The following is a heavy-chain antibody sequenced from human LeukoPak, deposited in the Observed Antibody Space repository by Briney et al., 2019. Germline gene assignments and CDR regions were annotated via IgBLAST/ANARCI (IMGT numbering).Heavy chain of an antibody. CDR2: IYSGGGT. CDR1: GFTVSSSY. D-gene: IGHD3-22*01. J-gene: IGHJ4*02. Sequence: RTGGSLRLSCAASGFTVSSSYMNWVRQAPGKGLEWVLLIYSGGGTYYADSVKGRFTISRDNSKNTLYLQMNSLRAEDTAVYYCARNYYDSSAYYYFDYWGQGTLVTVSS. CDR3: ARNYYDSSAYYYFDY. V-gene: IGHV3-66*01.